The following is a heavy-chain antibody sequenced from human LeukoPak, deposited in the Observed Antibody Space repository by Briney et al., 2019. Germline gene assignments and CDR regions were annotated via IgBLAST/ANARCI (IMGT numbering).Heavy chain of an antibody. V-gene: IGHV3-53*01. CDR3: ARSLRAAVGTGAFDI. J-gene: IGHJ3*02. CDR2: IYSGGST. CDR1: GFTVSSNY. Sequence: GGSLRLSCAASGFTVSSNYMSWVRQAPGKGLEWVSIIYSGGSTYYADSVKGRFTISRDNSKNTLFLQMNSLRPEDTAVYYCARSLRAAVGTGAFDIWGQGTMVTVSS. D-gene: IGHD6-13*01.